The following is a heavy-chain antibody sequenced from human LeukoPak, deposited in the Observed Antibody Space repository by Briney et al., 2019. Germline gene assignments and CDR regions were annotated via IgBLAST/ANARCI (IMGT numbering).Heavy chain of an antibody. V-gene: IGHV4-39*07. CDR2: IYYSGST. J-gene: IGHJ5*02. CDR3: ARDNSVRDEAWWFNP. Sequence: SETLSLTCTVSGGSISSSSYYWGWIRQPPGKGLEWIGSIYYSGSTYYDPSLKSRVTISVDTSRNQFSLKLSSVTAADTAVYYCARDNSVRDEAWWFNPWGQGTLVTVSS. D-gene: IGHD5-24*01. CDR1: GGSISSSSYY.